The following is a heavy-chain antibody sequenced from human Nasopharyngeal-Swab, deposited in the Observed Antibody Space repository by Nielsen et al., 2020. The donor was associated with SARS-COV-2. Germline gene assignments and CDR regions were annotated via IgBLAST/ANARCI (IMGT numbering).Heavy chain of an antibody. D-gene: IGHD6-13*01. V-gene: IGHV3-23*01. J-gene: IGHJ4*02. CDR1: GFTFSRSA. CDR3: ARGSSRGMFDY. Sequence: GESLKISCAASGFTFSRSALTWVRQAPGKGLEWVSAIGVSGTMTYYADFVRGRFTISRDNSKNTLYLLMNSLRAEDTAVYYCARGSSRGMFDYWGQGTLVTVSS. CDR2: IGVSGTMT.